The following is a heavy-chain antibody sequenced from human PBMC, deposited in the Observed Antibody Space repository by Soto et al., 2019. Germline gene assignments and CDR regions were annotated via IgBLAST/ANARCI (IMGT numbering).Heavy chain of an antibody. V-gene: IGHV1-18*01. Sequence: ASVKVSCKASGYTFTSYGISLVRQAPGQGLEWMGWISAYNGNTNYAQKLQGRVTMTTDTSTSTAYMELRSLRSDDTAVYYCARDLNMITFGGVIGVNDAFDIWGQGTMVTVSS. CDR3: ARDLNMITFGGVIGVNDAFDI. D-gene: IGHD3-16*02. CDR2: ISAYNGNT. CDR1: GYTFTSYG. J-gene: IGHJ3*02.